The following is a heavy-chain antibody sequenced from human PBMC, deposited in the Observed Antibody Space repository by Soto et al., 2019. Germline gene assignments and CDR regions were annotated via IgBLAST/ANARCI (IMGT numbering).Heavy chain of an antibody. Sequence: GGSRRLSCAASGFTFSSYAMHWVRQAPGKGLEWVAVISYDGSNKYYADSVKGRFTISRDNSKNTLYLQMNSLRAEDTAVYYCARDDPPNVLLWFGELGYWGQGTLVTVSS. CDR3: ARDDPPNVLLWFGELGY. CDR2: ISYDGSNK. J-gene: IGHJ4*02. D-gene: IGHD3-10*01. CDR1: GFTFSSYA. V-gene: IGHV3-30-3*01.